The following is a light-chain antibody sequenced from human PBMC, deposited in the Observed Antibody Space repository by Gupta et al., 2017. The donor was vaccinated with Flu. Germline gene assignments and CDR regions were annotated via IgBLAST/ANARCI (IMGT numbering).Light chain of an antibody. Sequence: DVVMSQSPLSLSVTLGQASSISCRSSQSLVYKNGITYLTWFQQRPVQSPRRIIYEGSKRDLGDTDRFSGGGEGNDFTHKSSRGEDEDGGVYYSTRGKHAWTFGQGTMLEI. CDR3: TRGKHAWT. V-gene: IGKV2-30*01. CDR2: EGS. J-gene: IGKJ2*02. CDR1: QSLVYKNGITY.